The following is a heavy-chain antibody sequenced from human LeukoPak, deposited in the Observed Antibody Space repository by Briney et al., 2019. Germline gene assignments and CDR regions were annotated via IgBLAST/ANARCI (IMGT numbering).Heavy chain of an antibody. CDR3: AREGEAEAAYYYYGMDV. CDR1: GFTFSDYY. CDR2: ISSSGSTI. D-gene: IGHD6-13*01. V-gene: IGHV3-11*01. J-gene: IGHJ6*02. Sequence: PGGSLRLSCAASGFTFSDYYMSWIRQAPGKGLEWVSYISSSGSTIYYADSVKGRFTISRDNAKNSLYLQMNSLRAEDTAVYYCAREGEAEAAYYYYGMDVWGQGTTVTVSS.